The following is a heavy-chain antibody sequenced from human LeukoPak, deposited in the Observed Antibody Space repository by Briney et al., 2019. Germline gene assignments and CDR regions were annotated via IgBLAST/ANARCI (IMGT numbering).Heavy chain of an antibody. J-gene: IGHJ5*02. D-gene: IGHD3-3*01. CDR2: IKQDGSEK. Sequence: PGGSLRLSCAASGFTFSSYWMSWVRQAPGKGPEWVANIKQDGSEKYYVDSVKGRFTISRDNAKNSLYLQMNSLRAEDTAVYYCARDYYDFWSGHNWFDPWGQGTLVTVSS. CDR1: GFTFSSYW. V-gene: IGHV3-7*01. CDR3: ARDYYDFWSGHNWFDP.